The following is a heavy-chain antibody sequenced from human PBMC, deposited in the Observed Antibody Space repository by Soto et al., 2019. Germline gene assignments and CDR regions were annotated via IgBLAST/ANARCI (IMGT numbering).Heavy chain of an antibody. CDR3: ARDPSDSSGNYDY. V-gene: IGHV4-59*12. CDR2: VDYSGNP. D-gene: IGHD3-22*01. J-gene: IGHJ4*02. Sequence: SETLSLTCTISGASISTSYWSWIRQSPEKGLEWIGYVDYSGNPNYNPSLESRVTIAVDTSKDRLSLKLKSPTAADTAVYFCARDPSDSSGNYDYWGQGTLVTVSS. CDR1: GASISTSY.